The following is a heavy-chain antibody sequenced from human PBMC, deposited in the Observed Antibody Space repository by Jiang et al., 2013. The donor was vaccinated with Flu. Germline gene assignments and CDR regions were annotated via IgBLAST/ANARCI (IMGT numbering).Heavy chain of an antibody. J-gene: IGHJ5*02. Sequence: GAEVKKPGASVKVSCKASGYAFTNYDLNWVRQATGQGLEWVGWMNPNSGDTGYAQKFQGRVTLTRDTSISTAYMELSSLASEDTAVYYCARDYGGNSGWFDPWGQGTLVTVSS. CDR3: ARDYGGNSGWFDP. V-gene: IGHV1-8*01. D-gene: IGHD4-23*01. CDR1: GYAFTNYD. CDR2: MNPNSGDT.